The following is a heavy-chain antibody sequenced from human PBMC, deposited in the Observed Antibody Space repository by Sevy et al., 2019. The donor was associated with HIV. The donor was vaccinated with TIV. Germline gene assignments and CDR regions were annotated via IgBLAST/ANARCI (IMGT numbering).Heavy chain of an antibody. CDR3: ARDCSSTSCLWGMDV. CDR1: GFTFSSYW. V-gene: IGHV3-7*03. D-gene: IGHD2-2*01. CDR2: IKLDGSEK. J-gene: IGHJ6*02. Sequence: GGYLRLSCAASGFTFSSYWMSWVRQAPGKGLEWVANIKLDGSEKYYVDSVKGRFTISRDNAKNSLYLQMNSLRAEDTAVYYCARDCSSTSCLWGMDVWGQGTTVTVSS.